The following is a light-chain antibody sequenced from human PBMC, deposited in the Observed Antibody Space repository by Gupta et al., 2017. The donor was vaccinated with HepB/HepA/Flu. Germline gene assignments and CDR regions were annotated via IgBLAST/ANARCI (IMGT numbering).Light chain of an antibody. CDR3: QQYDSSLIT. CDR1: QSVSSNY. V-gene: IGKV3-20*01. J-gene: IGKJ5*01. Sequence: DIVLTQSPGTLSLSPGERATLSCRASQSVSSNYLAWYQQKPGQTPRLLIYGASSRATGIPDRFSGSGSGTDFTLTVSRLEPEDFAVYYCQQYDSSLITFGQGTRLEIK. CDR2: GAS.